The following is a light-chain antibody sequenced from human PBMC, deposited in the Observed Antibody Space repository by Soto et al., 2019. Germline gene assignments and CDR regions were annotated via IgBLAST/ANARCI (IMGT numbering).Light chain of an antibody. CDR1: QGISSY. V-gene: IGKV1-6*01. J-gene: IGKJ1*01. CDR2: SSS. Sequence: ALQLTQSPSSLSASVGDRVTITCRASQGISSYLGWYQQKPGKAPKRLIYSSSNLQSGVPSRFSGRGSGTDFTLTISSLQPEDFATYYCLQDYDYPRTFGQGTKVDIK. CDR3: LQDYDYPRT.